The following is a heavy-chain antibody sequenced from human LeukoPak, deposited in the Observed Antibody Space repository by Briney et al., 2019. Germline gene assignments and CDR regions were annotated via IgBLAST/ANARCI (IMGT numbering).Heavy chain of an antibody. CDR2: INPNSGVT. V-gene: IGHV1-2*02. Sequence: ASVKVSCKASGYTFTGYYMHWVRQAPGQGLEWMGWINPNSGVTNYAQKFQGRVTMTRDTSISTAYMELSWLTSDDTAVYYCARAGGSYYPDKNWFDPWGQGALVTVSS. D-gene: IGHD1-26*01. CDR3: ARAGGSYYPDKNWFDP. CDR1: GYTFTGYY. J-gene: IGHJ5*02.